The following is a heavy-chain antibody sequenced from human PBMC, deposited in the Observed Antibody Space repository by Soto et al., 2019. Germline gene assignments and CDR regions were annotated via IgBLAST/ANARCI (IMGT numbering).Heavy chain of an antibody. J-gene: IGHJ4*02. CDR3: ARKTRISKNFDY. Sequence: PSETLSLTCAVSGGSISSGGYSWSWIRQPPGKGLEWIGYIYHSGSTNYNPSLKSRVTISVDTSKNQFSLKLSAVTAADTAVYYCARKTRISKNFDYWGQGTLVTVSS. CDR2: IYHSGST. D-gene: IGHD1-7*01. V-gene: IGHV4-30-2*01. CDR1: GGSISSGGYS.